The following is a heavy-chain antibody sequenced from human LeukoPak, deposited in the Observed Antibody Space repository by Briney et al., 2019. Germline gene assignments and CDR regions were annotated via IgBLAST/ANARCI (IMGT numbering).Heavy chain of an antibody. V-gene: IGHV3-23*01. Sequence: GGSLRPSCAASGFTFNTYAINWVRQAPGKGLEWVSAISGSGDNTYYADSVEGRFTIYRDNSKNTLYLQMDSLRAEDTAIYYCAKDRGSGDFYYPNDYWGQGTLVTVSS. CDR1: GFTFNTYA. D-gene: IGHD2-21*02. J-gene: IGHJ4*02. CDR2: ISGSGDNT. CDR3: AKDRGSGDFYYPNDY.